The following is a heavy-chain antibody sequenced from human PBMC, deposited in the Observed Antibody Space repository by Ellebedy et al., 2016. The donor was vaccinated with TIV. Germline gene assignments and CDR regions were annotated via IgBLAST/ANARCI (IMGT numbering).Heavy chain of an antibody. Sequence: ASVKVSCXVSGYTLSELSIHWVRQAPGKGFQWVGSFDPEEGATIYAQNFQGRVTMTEDTTADTAYMELSSLRSDDTALYYCAIKEKPTVDYELYYRFGMDVWGQGTTVTVS. J-gene: IGHJ6*02. D-gene: IGHD4-17*01. CDR3: AIKEKPTVDYELYYRFGMDV. CDR1: GYTLSELS. CDR2: FDPEEGAT. V-gene: IGHV1-24*01.